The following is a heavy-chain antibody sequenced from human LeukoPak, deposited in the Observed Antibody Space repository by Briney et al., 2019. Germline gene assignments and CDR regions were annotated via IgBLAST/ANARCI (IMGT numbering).Heavy chain of an antibody. CDR1: GGSISSSSYY. J-gene: IGHJ6*03. Sequence: SETLSLTCTVSGGSISSSSYYWGWIRQPPGKGLEWIGSIYYSGSTNYNPSLKSRVTMSVDTSKNQFSLKLSSVTAADTAVYYCARHKDYYYSYMDVWGKGTTVTISS. CDR2: IYYSGST. CDR3: ARHKDYYYSYMDV. V-gene: IGHV4-39*01.